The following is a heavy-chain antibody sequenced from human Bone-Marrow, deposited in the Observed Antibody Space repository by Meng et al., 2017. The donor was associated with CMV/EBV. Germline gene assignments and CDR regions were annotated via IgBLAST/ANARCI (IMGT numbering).Heavy chain of an antibody. D-gene: IGHD2-2*03. CDR3: AKDALGYCSSTSCHYGMDV. CDR1: GFTFDDYA. J-gene: IGHJ6*02. Sequence: GESLKISCAASGFTFDDYAMHWVRQAPGKGLEWVAFIRYDGSNKYYADSVKGRFTISRDNSKNTLYLQMNSLRAEDTAVYYCAKDALGYCSSTSCHYGMDVWGQGTTVTVSS. V-gene: IGHV3-30*02. CDR2: IRYDGSNK.